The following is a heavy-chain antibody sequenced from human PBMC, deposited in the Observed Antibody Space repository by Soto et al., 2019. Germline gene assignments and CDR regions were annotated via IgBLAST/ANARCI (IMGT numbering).Heavy chain of an antibody. CDR2: IYYSGST. D-gene: IGHD6-13*01. CDR1: GGSISSGDYY. V-gene: IGHV4-30-4*01. CDR3: ARDGTYAGVAFDI. Sequence: QVQLQESGPGLVKPSQTLSLTCTVSGGSISSGDYYWGWIRQPPGKGLEWIGYIYYSGSTYYNPSLKSRVTISVDTSKNQFSLKLSSVTAADTAVYYCARDGTYAGVAFDIWGQGTMVTVSS. J-gene: IGHJ3*02.